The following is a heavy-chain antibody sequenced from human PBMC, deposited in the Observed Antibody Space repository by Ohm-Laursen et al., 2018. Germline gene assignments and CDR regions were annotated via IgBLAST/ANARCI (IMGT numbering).Heavy chain of an antibody. D-gene: IGHD3-10*01. CDR2: IYYSGGT. J-gene: IGHJ4*02. Sequence: TLSLTCSVPGGSINSGGYYWSWIRQHPGKGLEWIGYIYYSGGTYFNPSLKSRVTISVDTSKNQFSLKLTSVTAADTAVYYCARGKFGDLDFDYWGQGTLVTVYS. CDR1: GGSINSGGYY. V-gene: IGHV4-31*03. CDR3: ARGKFGDLDFDY.